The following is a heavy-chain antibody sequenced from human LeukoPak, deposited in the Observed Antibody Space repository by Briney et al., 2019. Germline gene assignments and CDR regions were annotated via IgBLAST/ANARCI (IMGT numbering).Heavy chain of an antibody. CDR3: ARGSSSILGGRIFDY. CDR1: GFTFSSYS. D-gene: IGHD2-21*01. CDR2: ISSSSSYI. J-gene: IGHJ4*02. Sequence: GGSLRLSCAASGFTFSSYSMNWVRQAPGKGLEWVSSISSSSSYIYYADSVKGRFTISRDNAKNSLYLQMNSLRAEDTAVYYCARGSSSILGGRIFDYWGQGTLVTVSS. V-gene: IGHV3-21*01.